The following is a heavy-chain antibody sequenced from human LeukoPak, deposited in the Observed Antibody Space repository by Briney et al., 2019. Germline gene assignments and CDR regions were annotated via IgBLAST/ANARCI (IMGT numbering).Heavy chain of an antibody. D-gene: IGHD3-9*01. J-gene: IGHJ3*02. V-gene: IGHV4-4*07. CDR3: ARDLVKYDILTGYYTGAFDI. CDR1: GGSISSYY. CDR2: IYTSGST. Sequence: SETLSLTCTVSGGSISSYYWSWIRQPAGKGLEWIGRIYTSGSTNYNPSLKSRVTMSVDTSKNQFSLKLSSVTAADTAVYYCARDLVKYDILTGYYTGAFDIWGQGTMVTVSS.